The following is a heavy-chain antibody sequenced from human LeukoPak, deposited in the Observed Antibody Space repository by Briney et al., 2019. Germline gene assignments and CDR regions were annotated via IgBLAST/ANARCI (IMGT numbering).Heavy chain of an antibody. CDR2: TIPIFGIA. V-gene: IGHV1-69*04. Sequence: SVKVSCKASGGTFSSYAISWVRQAPGQGLEWMGRTIPIFGIANYAQKFQGRVTITADKSTSTAYMELSSLRSEDTAVYYCATDDSGSYYPFDYWGQGTLVTVSS. D-gene: IGHD1-26*01. J-gene: IGHJ4*02. CDR3: ATDDSGSYYPFDY. CDR1: GGTFSSYA.